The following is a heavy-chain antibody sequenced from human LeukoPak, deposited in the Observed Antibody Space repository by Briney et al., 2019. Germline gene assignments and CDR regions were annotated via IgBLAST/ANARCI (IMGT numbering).Heavy chain of an antibody. CDR3: AKSHSSGWYRGDNWFDP. Sequence: GGSLRLSCAASGFTFSSYAMSWVRQAPGKGLEWVSAISGSGGSTYYADSVKGRFTISRDNSKNTLYLQMNSLRAEDTAVYYCAKSHSSGWYRGDNWFDPWGQGTLVTVSS. CDR2: ISGSGGST. CDR1: GFTFSSYA. D-gene: IGHD6-19*01. V-gene: IGHV3-23*01. J-gene: IGHJ5*02.